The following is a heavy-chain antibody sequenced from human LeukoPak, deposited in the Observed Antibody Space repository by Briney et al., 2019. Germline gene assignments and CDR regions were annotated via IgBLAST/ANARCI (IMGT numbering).Heavy chain of an antibody. J-gene: IGHJ6*02. D-gene: IGHD4-17*01. Sequence: GPSQCLSWAAASFTFTIYGVRCARQAPGKGLEWVAVIWYDGSNKCYADSVKGRLSISRDKSNTKMYLQMNSLSAEATAVYYCAGDYGKYYYGMDVWGQGTTVTVSS. CDR2: IWYDGSNK. CDR1: SFTFTIYG. CDR3: AGDYGKYYYGMDV. V-gene: IGHV3-33*01.